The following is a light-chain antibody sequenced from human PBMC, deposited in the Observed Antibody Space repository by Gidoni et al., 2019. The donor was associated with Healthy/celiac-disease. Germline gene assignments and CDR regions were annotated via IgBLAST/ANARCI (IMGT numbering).Light chain of an antibody. V-gene: IGKV1-9*01. CDR3: QQLNSYPRT. CDR2: AAS. Sequence: DIQLTQSPSFLSASVGDRVTITCRASQGISSYLAWYQQNPGKAPKLLIYAASTLQSGVPSRFSGSGSGTEFTLTVSSRQPEDFATYYCQQLNSYPRTFGQGTKVEIK. CDR1: QGISSY. J-gene: IGKJ1*01.